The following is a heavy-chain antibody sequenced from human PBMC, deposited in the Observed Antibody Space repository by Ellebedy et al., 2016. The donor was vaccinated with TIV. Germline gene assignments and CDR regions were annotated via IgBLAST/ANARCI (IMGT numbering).Heavy chain of an antibody. CDR2: IYIGDSDT. CDR1: GYSFTSYW. Sequence: GESLKISCKTSGYSFTSYWIGWVRQKPGKGLEWMGSIYIGDSDTRYSPAFQGQVTISADKSISTAYQQWASLKPSDTAIHYCARTPERGGYFDYWGLGTVVTVSS. CDR3: ARTPERGGYFDY. V-gene: IGHV5-51*01. J-gene: IGHJ4*02. D-gene: IGHD2-15*01.